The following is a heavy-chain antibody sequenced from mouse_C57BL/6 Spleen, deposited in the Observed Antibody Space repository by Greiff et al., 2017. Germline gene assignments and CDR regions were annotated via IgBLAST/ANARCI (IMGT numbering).Heavy chain of an antibody. D-gene: IGHD1-1*01. CDR3: AISTVVDYFDY. Sequence: VQLQQSGAELVRPGTSVKVSCKASGYAFTNYLIEWVKQRPGQGLGGIGVINPGSGGPNSNEKFKGKATRTADKSSSTAYMQLSSLTSEDSAVYYCAISTVVDYFDYWGQGTTLTVSS. V-gene: IGHV1-54*01. CDR2: INPGSGGP. J-gene: IGHJ2*01. CDR1: GYAFTNYL.